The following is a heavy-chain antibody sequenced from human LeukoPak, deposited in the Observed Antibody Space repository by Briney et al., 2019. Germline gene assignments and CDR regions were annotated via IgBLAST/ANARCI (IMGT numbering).Heavy chain of an antibody. D-gene: IGHD5-12*01. Sequence: GGSLRLSCAASGFTFSSYAIHWVRQAPGKGLEWVAVISSDGNSKNFALSVKGRFAISRDNSKNTLFLQMNNLRSGDTALYYCVSPTADYPFLYYFDSWGQGTLVTVSS. CDR1: GFTFSSYA. CDR3: VSPTADYPFLYYFDS. V-gene: IGHV3-30*09. CDR2: ISSDGNSK. J-gene: IGHJ4*02.